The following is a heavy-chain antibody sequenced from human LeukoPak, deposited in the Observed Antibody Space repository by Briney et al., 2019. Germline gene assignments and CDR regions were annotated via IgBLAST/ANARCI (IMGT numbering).Heavy chain of an antibody. Sequence: GASVKVSCKASGYTFTSYYMHWVRQAPGQGLEWMGIINPSGGSTSYAQKSQGRVTMTRDMSTSTVYMELSSLRSEDTAVYYCARTNCGGDCYYYYFDYWGQGTLVTVSS. CDR3: ARTNCGGDCYYYYFDY. J-gene: IGHJ4*02. V-gene: IGHV1-46*01. CDR2: INPSGGST. CDR1: GYTFTSYY. D-gene: IGHD2-21*02.